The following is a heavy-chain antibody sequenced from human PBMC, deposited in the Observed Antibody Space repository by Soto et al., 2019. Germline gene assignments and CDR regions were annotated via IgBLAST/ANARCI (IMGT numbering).Heavy chain of an antibody. D-gene: IGHD2-8*02. CDR3: ATEAWWRLPI. V-gene: IGHV3-7*01. CDR1: LDYNW. J-gene: IGHJ3*02. CDR2: INPDGRDK. Sequence: VDSGGGLVQPGGSLRLSCGHVLDYNWMSWVRQAPGKGLEWVAKINPDGRDKVYVDSVRGRFTISRDNTKNSLYLLIDTLSHDHTTVPYCATEAWWRLPILGQGTMVTVSS.